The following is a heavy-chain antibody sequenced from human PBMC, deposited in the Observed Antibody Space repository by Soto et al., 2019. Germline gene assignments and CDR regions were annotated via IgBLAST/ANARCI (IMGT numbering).Heavy chain of an antibody. J-gene: IGHJ4*02. D-gene: IGHD2-2*01. Sequence: QLQLQESGPGLVKPSETLSLTCSVSGGSINFNSYHWGWIRQPPGQGLEWIGSIFYPGTTFYNPPLGRRVTLAVDTAKNSSSLHLTSATGADTAVYFCARRVVVAPVANVWGQGTLVTVSS. CDR2: IFYPGTT. CDR3: ARRVVVAPVANV. V-gene: IGHV4-39*02. CDR1: GGSINFNSYH.